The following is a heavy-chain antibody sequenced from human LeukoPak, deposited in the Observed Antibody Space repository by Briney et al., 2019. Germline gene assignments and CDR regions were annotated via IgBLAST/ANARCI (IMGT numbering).Heavy chain of an antibody. D-gene: IGHD2-15*01. CDR2: INHSGSA. CDR3: ARDASAGNDY. V-gene: IGHV4-34*01. CDR1: GGSFSGYY. Sequence: SETLSLICAVYGGSFSGYYWSWIRQPPGKGLEWIGEINHSGSANYNPSLKSRVTISVDTSKNQFSLKLSSVTAADTAVYYCARDASAGNDYWGQGTLVTVSS. J-gene: IGHJ4*02.